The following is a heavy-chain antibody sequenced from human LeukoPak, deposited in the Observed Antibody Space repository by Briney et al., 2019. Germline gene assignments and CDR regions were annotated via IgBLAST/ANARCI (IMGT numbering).Heavy chain of an antibody. CDR3: ATGDYYDSSGPVDY. CDR2: VDPEDGET. CDR1: GYTFTDYY. Sequence: ASVKISCKASGYTFTDYYMHWVQQAPGKGLEWMGRVDPEDGETIYAEKFQGRVTITADTSTDTAYMELSSLRSEDTAVYYCATGDYYDSSGPVDYWGQGTLVTVSS. D-gene: IGHD3-22*01. V-gene: IGHV1-69-2*01. J-gene: IGHJ4*02.